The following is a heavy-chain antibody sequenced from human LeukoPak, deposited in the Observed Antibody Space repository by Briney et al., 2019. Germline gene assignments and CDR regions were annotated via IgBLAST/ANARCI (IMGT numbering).Heavy chain of an antibody. V-gene: IGHV1-69*02. CDR3: ARPPAMGATIEVFNT. D-gene: IGHD1-26*01. Sequence: VASVKVSCKASGGTFSSYTISWVRQAPGQGLEWMGRIIPILGIANYAQKFQGRVTITADKSTSTAYMELSSLRSEDTAVYYCARPPAMGATIEVFNTWGKEPLFPVSP. CDR2: IIPILGIA. CDR1: GGTFSSYT. J-gene: IGHJ5*02.